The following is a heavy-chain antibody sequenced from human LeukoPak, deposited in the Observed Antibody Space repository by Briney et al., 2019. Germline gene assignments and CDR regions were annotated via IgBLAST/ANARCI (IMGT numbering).Heavy chain of an antibody. CDR3: ATGGYDYYYYYGMDV. V-gene: IGHV1-24*01. CDR1: GYTLTELS. J-gene: IGHJ6*02. D-gene: IGHD5-12*01. CDR2: FDPEDGET. Sequence: ASVKVSCKVSGYTLTELSMHWVRQTPGKGLEWMGGFDPEDGETIYAQKLQGRVTMTEDTSTDTAYMELSSLRSEDTAVYYCATGGYDYYYYYGMDVWGQGTTVTVSS.